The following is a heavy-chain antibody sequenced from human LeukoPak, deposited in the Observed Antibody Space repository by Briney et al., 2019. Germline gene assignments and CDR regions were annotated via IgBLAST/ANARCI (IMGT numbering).Heavy chain of an antibody. J-gene: IGHJ4*02. CDR1: GFTVSSNY. CDR2: IYSGGST. Sequence: PGGSLRLSCAASGFTVSSNYMSWVRQAPGKGLEWVSVIYSGGSTYYADSVKGRFTISRDNSKNTLYLQMNSLRAEDTAVYYCASNQRGYSGYKFDYWGQGTLVTVSS. CDR3: ASNQRGYSGYKFDY. V-gene: IGHV3-53*01. D-gene: IGHD5-12*01.